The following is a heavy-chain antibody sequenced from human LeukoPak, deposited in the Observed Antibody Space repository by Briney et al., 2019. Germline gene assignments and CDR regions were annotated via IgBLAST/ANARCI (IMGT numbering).Heavy chain of an antibody. D-gene: IGHD3-22*01. CDR3: ARTGFYSDSNGYYKYFDY. CDR2: IYHSGNT. V-gene: IGHV4-4*02. J-gene: IGHJ4*02. Sequence: SGTLSLTCTVSGDSISSSNWWSWVRQPPGKGLEWIGEIYHSGNTNYNPSLKSRVTISVDKSKKQFSLNLTSVTAADTAVYYCARTGFYSDSNGYYKYFDYWGQGTLVTVSS. CDR1: GDSISSSNW.